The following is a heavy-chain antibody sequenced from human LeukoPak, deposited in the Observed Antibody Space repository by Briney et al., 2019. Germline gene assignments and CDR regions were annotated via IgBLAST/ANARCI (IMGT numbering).Heavy chain of an antibody. Sequence: GESLKISCKGSGYTFTTYWIGWVRQMPGKGLEWMGIIYPGDSDTRYSPSFQGQVTISADKSISTAYLQWSSLKASDTAMYYCARGQKVRGVICAFDIWGQGTMVTVSS. J-gene: IGHJ3*02. CDR2: IYPGDSDT. CDR1: GYTFTTYW. D-gene: IGHD3-10*01. V-gene: IGHV5-51*01. CDR3: ARGQKVRGVICAFDI.